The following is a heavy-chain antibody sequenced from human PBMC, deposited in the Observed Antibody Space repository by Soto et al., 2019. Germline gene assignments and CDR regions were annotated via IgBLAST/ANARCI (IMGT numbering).Heavy chain of an antibody. V-gene: IGHV3-7*03. CDR3: ARIGDYFDRRFDY. J-gene: IGHJ4*02. D-gene: IGHD3-22*01. CDR1: GFTFSSYW. Sequence: GGSLRLSCAASGFTFSSYWMSWVRQAPGKGLEWVANIKQDGSEKYYVDSVKGRFTISRDNAKNSLYLQMNSLRAEGTAVYYCARIGDYFDRRFDYWGQGAQVTVSS. CDR2: IKQDGSEK.